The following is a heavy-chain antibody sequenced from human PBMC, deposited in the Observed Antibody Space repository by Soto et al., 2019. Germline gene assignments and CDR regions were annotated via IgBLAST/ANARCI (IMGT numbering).Heavy chain of an antibody. V-gene: IGHV4-31*03. J-gene: IGHJ5*02. Sequence: SETLSLTCTVSGGSSSGGYYWSWIRQHPGKGLEWIGYIYYTGSTYYNPSLKSRVIISVDTSKNQFSLKLTSVTAADTAVYYCARARTQGYCSGGSCYRWFDPWGQGTLVTVSS. CDR2: IYYTGST. D-gene: IGHD2-15*01. CDR1: GGSSSGGYY. CDR3: ARARTQGYCSGGSCYRWFDP.